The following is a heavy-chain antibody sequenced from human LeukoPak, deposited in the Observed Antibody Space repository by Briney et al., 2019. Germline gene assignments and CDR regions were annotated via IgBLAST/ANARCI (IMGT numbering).Heavy chain of an antibody. D-gene: IGHD2-8*01. Sequence: ASVKVSCKASGYTFTTYGISWVRQAPGQGLELMGWISAYNGNTHYAQKLQGRVTMTTDTSTSTAYMELRSLRSDDTAVYYCARAKLGYCTNGVCYSTWFDPWGQGTLVTVSS. CDR3: ARAKLGYCTNGVCYSTWFDP. CDR2: ISAYNGNT. CDR1: GYTFTTYG. J-gene: IGHJ5*02. V-gene: IGHV1-18*01.